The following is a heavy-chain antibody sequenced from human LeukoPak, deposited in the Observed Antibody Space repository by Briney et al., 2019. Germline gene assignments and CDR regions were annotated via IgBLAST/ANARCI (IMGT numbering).Heavy chain of an antibody. V-gene: IGHV3-30-3*01. Sequence: GGSLRLSCAASGFTFSSYAMHWVRQAPGKGLGWVAVISYDGSNKYYADSVKGRFTISRDNSKNTLYLQMNSLRAEDTAVYYCARAMITFGGVIVPCDYWGQGTLVTVSS. CDR2: ISYDGSNK. J-gene: IGHJ4*02. CDR1: GFTFSSYA. D-gene: IGHD3-16*02. CDR3: ARAMITFGGVIVPCDY.